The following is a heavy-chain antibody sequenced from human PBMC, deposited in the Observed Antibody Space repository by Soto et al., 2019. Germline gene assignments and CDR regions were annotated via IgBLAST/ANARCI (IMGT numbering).Heavy chain of an antibody. V-gene: IGHV1-46*03. CDR1: GYTFTSYY. CDR3: ARRSSSSTGYYYCMDV. J-gene: IGHJ6*03. D-gene: IGHD6-13*01. Sequence: ASVKVSCKASGYTFTSYYMHWVRQAPGQGLEWMGIINPSGGSTSYAQKFQGRVTMTRDTSTSTVYMELSSMRSEDTAVYYCARRSSSSTGYYYCMDVWGKGTTVTVSS. CDR2: INPSGGST.